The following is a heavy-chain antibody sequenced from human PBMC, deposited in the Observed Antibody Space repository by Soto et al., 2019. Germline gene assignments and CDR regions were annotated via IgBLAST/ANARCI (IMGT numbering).Heavy chain of an antibody. CDR3: ARPISWGWGYDAFDI. J-gene: IGHJ3*02. D-gene: IGHD6-13*01. Sequence: WGSLRLSCAASGFTFSSYAMHWVRQAPGKGLEWLAVISYDVSNKYYADTVKGRFTISRDNSKNTLYLQMNRLRAEDTAVYYCARPISWGWGYDAFDIWGQGTMVTVSS. V-gene: IGHV3-30-3*01. CDR1: GFTFSSYA. CDR2: ISYDVSNK.